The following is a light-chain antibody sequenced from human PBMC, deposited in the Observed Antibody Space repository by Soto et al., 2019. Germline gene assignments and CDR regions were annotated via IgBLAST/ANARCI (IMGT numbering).Light chain of an antibody. CDR3: QHGYSTPHT. CDR2: AAS. J-gene: IGKJ4*01. V-gene: IGKV1-39*01. CDR1: QSISTY. Sequence: DIQRTQSPSSLSASVGDRVTITCRASQSISTYLHWYQQKPGKAPNLLIYAASTLQSGVPSRFSGSGSGTDFTLTISSLQPEDFATYFCQHGYSTPHTFGGGTKVDIK.